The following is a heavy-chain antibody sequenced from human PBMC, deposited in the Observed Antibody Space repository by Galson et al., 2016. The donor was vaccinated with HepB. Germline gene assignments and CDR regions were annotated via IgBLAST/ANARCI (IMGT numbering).Heavy chain of an antibody. V-gene: IGHV3-23*01. CDR1: GFTFSDYA. CDR3: AKRAGGYGLGGMDV. J-gene: IGHJ6*02. CDR2: FSIGGGKT. D-gene: IGHD5-18*01. Sequence: SLRLSCAASGFTFSDYAMNWVRQAPGKGLEWVSGFSIGGGKTYYADSVKGRFTISRDNSQNTLYLQMNSLRVEDTAVYYCAKRAGGYGLGGMDVWGQGTTVTGSS.